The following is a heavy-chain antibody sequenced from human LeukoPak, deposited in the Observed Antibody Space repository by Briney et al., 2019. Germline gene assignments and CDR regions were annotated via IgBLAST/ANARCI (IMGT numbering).Heavy chain of an antibody. D-gene: IGHD3-16*01. CDR1: GFTFNMYA. V-gene: IGHV3-64D*06. CDR3: VKTMVTFGGIIRADAFDI. Sequence: GGSLRLSCSASGFTFNMYAMHWVRPAPGKGLEYLSGINNNGGTTNYADSVKGRFTISRDNFNNTLYLQMSSLRAEDTAVYYCVKTMVTFGGIIRADAFDIWGQGTMVTVS. CDR2: INNNGGTT. J-gene: IGHJ3*02.